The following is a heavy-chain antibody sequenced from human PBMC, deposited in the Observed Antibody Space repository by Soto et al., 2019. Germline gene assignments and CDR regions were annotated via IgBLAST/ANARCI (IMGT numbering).Heavy chain of an antibody. J-gene: IGHJ4*02. CDR3: AIDGGRCYSGFDS. CDR2: ISSSGTTI. Sequence: QVQLVESGGGLVKPGGSLRLSCAASGFTFSAYFMTWIRQAPGQGLEWVSYISSSGTTIFYAASVQGRFTISRDNAKNPLYLKINSLRAEDTAVYYCAIDGGRCYSGFDSWGQGTLVTVSS. D-gene: IGHD2-15*01. CDR1: GFTFSAYF. V-gene: IGHV3-11*01.